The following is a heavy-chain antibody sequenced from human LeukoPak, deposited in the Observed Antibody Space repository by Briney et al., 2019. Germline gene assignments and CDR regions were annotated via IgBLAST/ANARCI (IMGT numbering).Heavy chain of an antibody. CDR1: ALTFTSDW. D-gene: IGHD6-13*01. CDR3: GSAAAPPGHFQH. Sequence: GQSLRLSCAASALTFTSDWVHWVRHLPGKGLVWVSHMNTDGSTTSYADSVKGRFTISRDNAKNTLYLQMNSLRAEDTAVYYCGSAAAPPGHFQHWGQGTLVTVSS. J-gene: IGHJ1*01. CDR2: MNTDGSTT. V-gene: IGHV3-74*01.